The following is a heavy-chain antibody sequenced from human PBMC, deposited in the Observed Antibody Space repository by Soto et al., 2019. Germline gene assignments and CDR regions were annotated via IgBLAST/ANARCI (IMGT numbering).Heavy chain of an antibody. CDR2: ISYDGSNK. CDR3: APWFGAFDY. J-gene: IGHJ4*02. V-gene: IGHV3-30*03. Sequence: SGGSLRLSCAASEFTFSNYAMSWVRQAPGKGLEWVAVISYDGSNKYYADSVKGRFTISRDNSKNTLYLQMNSLRAEDTAVYYCAPWFGAFDYWGQGTLVTVSS. D-gene: IGHD3-10*01. CDR1: EFTFSNYA.